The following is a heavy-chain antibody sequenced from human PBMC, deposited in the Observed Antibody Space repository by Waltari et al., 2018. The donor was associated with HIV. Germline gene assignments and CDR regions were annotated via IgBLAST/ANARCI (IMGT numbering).Heavy chain of an antibody. CDR2: INPNSGGT. CDR3: ARSGLTTVTTYYYYGMDV. Sequence: QVQLVQSGAEVKKPGASVKVSCKASGYTFTGYYMHWVRQAPGQGLEWMGWINPNSGGTNYAQKFQGRVTMTRDTSISTAYMELSRLRSDDTAVYYCARSGLTTVTTYYYYGMDVWGQGTTVTVSS. V-gene: IGHV1-2*02. J-gene: IGHJ6*02. D-gene: IGHD4-17*01. CDR1: GYTFTGYY.